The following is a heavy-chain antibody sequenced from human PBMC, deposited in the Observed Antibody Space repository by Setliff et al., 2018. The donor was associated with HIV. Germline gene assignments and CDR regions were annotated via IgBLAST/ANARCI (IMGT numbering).Heavy chain of an antibody. D-gene: IGHD3-22*01. CDR3: ARGLSFYDPGGFDY. V-gene: IGHV4-4*09. J-gene: IGHJ4*02. CDR1: GGSISSYY. Sequence: SETLSLTCTVTGGSISSYYWSWIRQPPGKGLEWIGYIYTSGSTNYNPSLKSRVTISVDTSKNQFSLKLSSVTAADTAVYYCARGLSFYDPGGFDYWGQGTLVTVSS. CDR2: IYTSGST.